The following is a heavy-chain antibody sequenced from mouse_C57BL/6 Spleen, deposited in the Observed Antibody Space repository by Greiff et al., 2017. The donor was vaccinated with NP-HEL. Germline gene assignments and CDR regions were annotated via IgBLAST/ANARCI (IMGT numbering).Heavy chain of an antibody. CDR1: GYTFTDYY. Sequence: EVQLQQSGPELVKPGASVKISCKASGYTFTDYYMNWVKQSHGKSLEWIGDINPNNGGTSYNQKFKGKATLTVDKSSSTAYMELRSLTSEDSAVYYCAREYGNWDFDYWGQGTTLTVSS. V-gene: IGHV1-26*01. CDR2: INPNNGGT. CDR3: AREYGNWDFDY. D-gene: IGHD2-10*02. J-gene: IGHJ2*01.